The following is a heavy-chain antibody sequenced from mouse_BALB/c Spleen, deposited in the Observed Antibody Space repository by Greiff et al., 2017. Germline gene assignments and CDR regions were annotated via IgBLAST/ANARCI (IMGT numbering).Heavy chain of an antibody. CDR1: GFTFSSYG. D-gene: IGHD1-2*01. V-gene: IGHV5-6-3*01. Sequence: EVMLVESGGGLVQPGGSLKLSCAASGFTFSSYGMSWVRQTPDKRLELVATINSNGGSTYYPDSVKGRFTISRDNAKNTLYLQMSSLKSEDTAMYYCARDHVTTATLYAMDYWGQGTSVTVSS. CDR3: ARDHVTTATLYAMDY. J-gene: IGHJ4*01. CDR2: INSNGGST.